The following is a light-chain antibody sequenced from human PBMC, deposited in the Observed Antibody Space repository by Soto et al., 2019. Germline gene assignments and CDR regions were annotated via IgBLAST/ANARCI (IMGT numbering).Light chain of an antibody. J-gene: IGLJ2*01. CDR1: SSDVGSYNL. V-gene: IGLV2-23*01. CDR3: CSYAGSSTSVV. CDR2: EGS. Sequence: QSALTQPASVSGSPGQSITISCTGTSSDVGSYNLVSWYQQHPGKAPKLMIYEGSKRPSGVSNRFSGSKSGNTASLTISGLQAXDXADYSCCSYAGSSTSVVFGGGTKL.